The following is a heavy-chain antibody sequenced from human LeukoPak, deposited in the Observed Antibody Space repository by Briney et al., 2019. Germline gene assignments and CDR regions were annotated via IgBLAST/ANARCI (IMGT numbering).Heavy chain of an antibody. CDR1: GFTFSDEY. D-gene: IGHD3-10*01. V-gene: IGHV3-11*01. CDR3: ARARGAGPGAHFDY. J-gene: IGHJ4*02. CDR2: ISNSGSSI. Sequence: GGPLRLSCAASGFTFSDEYMSWIRQAPGKGLEWVSYISNSGSSIFYVDSVKGRFTISRDNAKKSLFLQMNSLRAEDTAVYYCARARGAGPGAHFDYWGQGTLVTVSS.